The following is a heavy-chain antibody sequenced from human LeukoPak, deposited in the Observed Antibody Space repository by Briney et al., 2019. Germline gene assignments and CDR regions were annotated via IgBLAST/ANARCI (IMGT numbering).Heavy chain of an antibody. CDR3: ARRYGDYVGSFEY. CDR1: GFTFSSYW. D-gene: IGHD4-17*01. Sequence: GGSLRLSCAASGFTFSSYWMHWVRQAPGKGLEWVSSISTSSSYIYYADSVKGRFTISRDNAKNSLFLQMNSLRAEDTAVYYCARRYGDYVGSFEYWGQGTQVTVSS. CDR2: ISTSSSYI. V-gene: IGHV3-21*01. J-gene: IGHJ4*02.